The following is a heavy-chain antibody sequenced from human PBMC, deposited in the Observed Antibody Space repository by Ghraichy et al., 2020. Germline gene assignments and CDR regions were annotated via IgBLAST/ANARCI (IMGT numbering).Heavy chain of an antibody. D-gene: IGHD1-26*01. Sequence: GESLNISCAASGFTFSTYAMHWVRQAPGKGLEWVAVDGNNKYYADSVKGRFTVSRDNSKSTLYLQMNSLRAEDTAVYYCARERREATIMLGDYWGRGTLVIVSS. J-gene: IGHJ4*02. CDR1: GFTFSTYA. CDR3: ARERREATIMLGDY. V-gene: IGHV3-30-3*01. CDR2: DGNNK.